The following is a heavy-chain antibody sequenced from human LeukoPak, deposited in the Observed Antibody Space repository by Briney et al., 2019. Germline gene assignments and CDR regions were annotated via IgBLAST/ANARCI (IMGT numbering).Heavy chain of an antibody. CDR2: IYYSGST. J-gene: IGHJ4*02. V-gene: IGHV4-59*01. Sequence: SETLSLTCTVSGGSISSYYWSWIRQPPGKGLEWIGYIYYSGSTNYNPSLKSRVTISVDTSKNQFSLKLSSVTAADTAVYYCARPGYSSSSGFDYWGQGTLVTVSS. CDR1: GGSISSYY. CDR3: ARPGYSSSSGFDY. D-gene: IGHD6-6*01.